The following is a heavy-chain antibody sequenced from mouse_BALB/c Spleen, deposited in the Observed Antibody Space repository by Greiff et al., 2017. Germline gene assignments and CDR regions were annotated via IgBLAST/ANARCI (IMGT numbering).Heavy chain of an antibody. Sequence: EVKVEESGGGLVQPGGSLKLSCAASGFTFSSYGMSWVRQTPDKRLELVATINSNGGSTYYPDSVKGRFTISRDNAKNTLYLQMSSLKSEDTAMYYCARDSSGYVGFAYWGQGTLVTVSA. CDR1: GFTFSSYG. V-gene: IGHV5-6-3*01. J-gene: IGHJ3*01. CDR2: INSNGGST. D-gene: IGHD3-1*01. CDR3: ARDSSGYVGFAY.